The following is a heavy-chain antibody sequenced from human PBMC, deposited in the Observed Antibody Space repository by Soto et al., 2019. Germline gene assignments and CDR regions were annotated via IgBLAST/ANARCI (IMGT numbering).Heavy chain of an antibody. CDR1: GGSISSYY. Sequence: QVQLQESGPGLVKPSETLSLTCNVSGGSISSYYWSWIRQPPGKGLEWIGYLYYSGSTNYNPSLKSRVTISVDTSKNQSSLKLSSGTAADTAVYYCARIYDGPWLHYMDVWGKGTTGTVSS. D-gene: IGHD3-3*01. J-gene: IGHJ6*03. V-gene: IGHV4-59*01. CDR2: LYYSGST. CDR3: ARIYDGPWLHYMDV.